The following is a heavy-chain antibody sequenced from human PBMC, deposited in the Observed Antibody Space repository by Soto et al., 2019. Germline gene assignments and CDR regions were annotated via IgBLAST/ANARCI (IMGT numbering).Heavy chain of an antibody. V-gene: IGHV1-69*13. Sequence: GASVKVSCKASGGTFSSYAISWVRQAPGQGPEWMGGIIPIFGTANYAQKFQGRVTITADESTSTAYMELSSLRSEDTAVYYCARGLYGAPSYGMDVWGQGTTVTVSS. CDR3: ARGLYGAPSYGMDV. D-gene: IGHD4-17*01. J-gene: IGHJ6*02. CDR1: GGTFSSYA. CDR2: IIPIFGTA.